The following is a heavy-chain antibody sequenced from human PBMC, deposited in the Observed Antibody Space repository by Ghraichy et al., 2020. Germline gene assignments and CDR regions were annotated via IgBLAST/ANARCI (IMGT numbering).Heavy chain of an antibody. CDR2: INHSGST. Sequence: SETLSLTCAVYGGSFSGYYWSWIRQPPGKGLEWIGEINHSGSTNYNPSLKSRVTISVDTSKNQFSLKLSSVTAADTAVYYCARDLIRNDYGDYYYYYGMDVWGQGTTVTVSS. V-gene: IGHV4-34*01. CDR1: GGSFSGYY. J-gene: IGHJ6*02. D-gene: IGHD4-17*01. CDR3: ARDLIRNDYGDYYYYYGMDV.